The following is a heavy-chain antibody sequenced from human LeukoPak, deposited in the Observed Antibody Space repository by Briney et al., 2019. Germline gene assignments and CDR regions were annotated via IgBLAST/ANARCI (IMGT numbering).Heavy chain of an antibody. CDR2: INHSGSA. D-gene: IGHD5-24*01. J-gene: IGHJ4*02. CDR3: AGIEMATTKFAY. CDR1: GGSFSAYY. Sequence: SETLSLTCDVYGGSFSAYYWTWIRQPPGKGLEWIGEINHSGSANYNPSLKSRVTISVDSSQIQFSLKLSSVTAADTAVYYCAGIEMATTKFAYWGQGTLVTVSS. V-gene: IGHV4-34*01.